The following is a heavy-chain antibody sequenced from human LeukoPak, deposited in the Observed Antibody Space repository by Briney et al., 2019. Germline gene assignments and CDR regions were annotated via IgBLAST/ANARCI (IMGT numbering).Heavy chain of an antibody. CDR2: IYYSGST. D-gene: IGHD6-6*01. Sequence: SETLFLTCTVSGGSISSSSYYWGWIRQPPGKGLEWIGSIYYSGSTYYNPSLKSRVTISVDTSKNQFSLKLSSVTAADTAVYYCARDCIAARDVWFDPWGQGTLVTVS. J-gene: IGHJ5*02. CDR3: ARDCIAARDVWFDP. V-gene: IGHV4-39*07. CDR1: GGSISSSSYY.